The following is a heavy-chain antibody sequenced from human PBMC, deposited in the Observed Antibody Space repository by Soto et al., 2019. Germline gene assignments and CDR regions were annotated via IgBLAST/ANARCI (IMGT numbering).Heavy chain of an antibody. J-gene: IGHJ3*02. CDR3: AAPTEYTGYFAAFDI. V-gene: IGHV1-58*02. CDR2: IVVGSGNT. Sequence: SVKVSCKASGFTFTSSAMQWVRQARGQRLEWIGWIVVGSGNTNYAQKFQERVTITRDMSTSTAYMELSSLRSEDTAVYYCAAPTEYTGYFAAFDIWGQGTMVTVS. D-gene: IGHD5-12*01. CDR1: GFTFTSSA.